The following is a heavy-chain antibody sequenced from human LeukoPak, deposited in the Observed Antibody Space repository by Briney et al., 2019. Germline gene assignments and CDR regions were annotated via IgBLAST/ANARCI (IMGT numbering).Heavy chain of an antibody. CDR1: GYTFTGYY. Sequence: ASVKVSCKASGYTFTGYYMHWVRQAPGQGLGWMGRINPNSGGTNYAQKFQGRVTMTRDTSISTAYMELSRLRSDDTAVYYCARVLAGDYLDYWGQGTLVTVSS. CDR3: ARVLAGDYLDY. J-gene: IGHJ4*02. CDR2: INPNSGGT. D-gene: IGHD4-17*01. V-gene: IGHV1-2*06.